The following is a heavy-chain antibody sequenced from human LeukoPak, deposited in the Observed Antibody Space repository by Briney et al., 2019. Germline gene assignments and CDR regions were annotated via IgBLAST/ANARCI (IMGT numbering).Heavy chain of an antibody. Sequence: ASVKVSCKASGYTFTSYGISWVRRAPGQGLEWMGWISAYNGNTNYAQKLQGRVTMTTDTSTSTAYMELRSLRSDDTAVYYCASFSDSSGYYPLDYWGQGTLVTVSS. CDR2: ISAYNGNT. J-gene: IGHJ4*02. V-gene: IGHV1-18*01. CDR3: ASFSDSSGYYPLDY. CDR1: GYTFTSYG. D-gene: IGHD3-22*01.